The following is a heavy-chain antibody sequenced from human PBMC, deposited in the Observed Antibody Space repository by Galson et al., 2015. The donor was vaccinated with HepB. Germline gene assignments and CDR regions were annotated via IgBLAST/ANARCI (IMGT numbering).Heavy chain of an antibody. V-gene: IGHV3-21*01. CDR3: ARDNINYGMDV. D-gene: IGHD2-8*01. CDR2: ISSSSSYI. Sequence: SLRLSCAASGFTFSSYSMNWVRQAPGKGLEWVSSISSSSSYIYYADSVKGRFTISRDNAKNSLYLQMNSLRAEDTAVYYCARDNINYGMDVWGQGTTVTVSS. CDR1: GFTFSSYS. J-gene: IGHJ6*02.